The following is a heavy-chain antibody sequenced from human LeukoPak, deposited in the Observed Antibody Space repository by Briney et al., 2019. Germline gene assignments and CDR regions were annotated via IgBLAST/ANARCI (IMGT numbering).Heavy chain of an antibody. J-gene: IGHJ6*02. CDR3: EKDICSSTSCYKGMDV. CDR2: ISWNSGSI. Sequence: SLRLSCAASGFTFDDYAMHWVRQAPGKGLGWVSGISWNSGSIGYADSVKGRFTISRDNAKNSLYLQMNSLRAEDTALYYCEKDICSSTSCYKGMDVWGQGTTVTVSS. D-gene: IGHD2-2*02. CDR1: GFTFDDYA. V-gene: IGHV3-9*01.